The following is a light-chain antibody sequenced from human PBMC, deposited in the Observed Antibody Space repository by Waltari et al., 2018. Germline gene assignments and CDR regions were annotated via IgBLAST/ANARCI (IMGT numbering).Light chain of an antibody. Sequence: QLVVTQSPSASAPLGASVKLTRTLSSGHSSNVIAWLQQRPEKGPRYLMKVNSDGSHSKGDEIPDRFSGSSSGAERYLTISSLQSDDEADYYCETGGHGTWVFGGGTKLTVL. CDR2: VNSDGSH. J-gene: IGLJ3*02. CDR3: ETGGHGTWV. CDR1: SGHSSNV. V-gene: IGLV4-69*01.